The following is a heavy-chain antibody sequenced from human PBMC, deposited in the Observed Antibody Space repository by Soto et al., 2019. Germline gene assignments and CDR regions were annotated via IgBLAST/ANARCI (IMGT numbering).Heavy chain of an antibody. Sequence: GASVKVSCKASGFTFTSSAMQWVRQARGQRLEWIGWIVVGSGNTNYAQKFQERVTITRDMSTSTAYMELSSLRSEDTAVYYCARERRYYYGMDVWGQGTTVTVSS. CDR2: IVVGSGNT. V-gene: IGHV1-58*02. J-gene: IGHJ6*02. CDR3: ARERRYYYGMDV. CDR1: GFTFTSSA.